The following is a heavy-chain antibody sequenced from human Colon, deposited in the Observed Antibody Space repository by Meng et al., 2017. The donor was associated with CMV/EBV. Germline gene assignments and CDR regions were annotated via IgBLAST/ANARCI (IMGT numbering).Heavy chain of an antibody. CDR3: ATNGFEY. CDR2: ISWNSGSI. Sequence: GGSLRLSCAASGFTFDDYAMHWVRQAPGKGLEWVSGISWNSGSIGYADSVKGRFTISKDNAKNSLYLQMSSLRAEDTAVYYCATNGFEYWGQGTLVTVSS. J-gene: IGHJ4*02. D-gene: IGHD1-1*01. CDR1: GFTFDDYA. V-gene: IGHV3-9*01.